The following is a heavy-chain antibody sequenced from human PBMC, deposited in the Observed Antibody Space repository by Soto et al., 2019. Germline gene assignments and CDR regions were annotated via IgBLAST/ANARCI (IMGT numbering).Heavy chain of an antibody. V-gene: IGHV3-30-3*01. J-gene: IGHJ4*02. CDR3: ASFGGGSSFDY. CDR2: ISYDGSNK. Sequence: QVQLVESGGGVVQPGRSLRLSCAASGFTFSSYAMHWVRQAPGKGLEWVAVISYDGSNKYYADSVKGRFTISRDNSKNTLYLQMNSLRAEDTAVYYCASFGGGSSFDYWGQGTLVTVSS. CDR1: GFTFSSYA. D-gene: IGHD2-15*01.